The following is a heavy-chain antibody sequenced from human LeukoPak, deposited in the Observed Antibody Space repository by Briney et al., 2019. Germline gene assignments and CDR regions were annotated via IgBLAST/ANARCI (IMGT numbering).Heavy chain of an antibody. Sequence: PSETLSLTCSVSSGSISNYYWSCIRQPAGKGLEWIGRILNSGSATYNPSLNSRVTMSLDTSKNQFSLNLNSVSAADTAVYYCTRGKGTGTLGVVDYWGQGILVTVSS. CDR3: TRGKGTGTLGVVDY. CDR1: SGSISNYY. J-gene: IGHJ4*02. D-gene: IGHD3-10*01. CDR2: ILNSGSA. V-gene: IGHV4-4*07.